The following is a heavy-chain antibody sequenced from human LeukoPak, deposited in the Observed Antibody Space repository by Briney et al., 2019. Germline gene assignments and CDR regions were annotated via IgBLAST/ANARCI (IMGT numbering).Heavy chain of an antibody. V-gene: IGHV1-2*02. Sequence: ASVKVSCKAPGYTFTGYYMHWVRQAPGQGLEWMGWINPNSGGTNYAQKFQGRVTMTRDTSISTAYMELSRLRSDDTAVYYCAATLRVTGYYGHWGQGTLVTVSS. CDR2: INPNSGGT. D-gene: IGHD3-9*01. CDR1: GYTFTGYY. CDR3: AATLRVTGYYGH. J-gene: IGHJ4*02.